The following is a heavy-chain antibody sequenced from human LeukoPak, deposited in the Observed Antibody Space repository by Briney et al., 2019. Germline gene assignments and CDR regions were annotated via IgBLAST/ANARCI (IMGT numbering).Heavy chain of an antibody. CDR3: AREGYSYGLDY. V-gene: IGHV1-46*01. CDR2: INPSGGCT. D-gene: IGHD5-18*01. J-gene: IGHJ4*02. Sequence: ASVKVSCKASGYTLTSYYMHWVRQAPGQGLEWMGIINPSGGCTSYAQKFQGRVTMTRDTSTSTVYMELSSLRSEDTAVYYCAREGYSYGLDYWGQGTLVTVSS. CDR1: GYTLTSYY.